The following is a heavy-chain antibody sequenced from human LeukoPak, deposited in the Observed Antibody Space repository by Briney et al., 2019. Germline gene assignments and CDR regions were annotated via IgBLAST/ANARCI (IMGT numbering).Heavy chain of an antibody. CDR1: GYTFTSYY. Sequence: ASVKVSCKASGYTFTSYYMHWVRQAPGQGLEWMGWISAYNGNTDYAQKFQGRVTMTTDTSTSTAYMELRSLRSDDTAVYYCARDNNWAYYFDYWGQGTLVTVSS. J-gene: IGHJ4*02. CDR3: ARDNNWAYYFDY. D-gene: IGHD1-20*01. V-gene: IGHV1-18*04. CDR2: ISAYNGNT.